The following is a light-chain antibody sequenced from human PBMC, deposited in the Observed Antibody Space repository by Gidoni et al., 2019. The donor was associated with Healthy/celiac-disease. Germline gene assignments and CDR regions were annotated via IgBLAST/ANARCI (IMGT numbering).Light chain of an antibody. CDR1: SSNIGAGYD. V-gene: IGLV1-40*01. CDR3: QSYDSSLSGSPVV. J-gene: IGLJ2*01. CDR2: GNS. Sequence: QSVLTQPPSVSGAPGQRVTISCTGSSSNIGAGYDVHWYQQLPGTAPKLLIYGNSNRPSGVPDRFSGSKSGPSASLAITGLQAEDEADYYCQSYDSSLSGSPVVFGGGTKLTVL.